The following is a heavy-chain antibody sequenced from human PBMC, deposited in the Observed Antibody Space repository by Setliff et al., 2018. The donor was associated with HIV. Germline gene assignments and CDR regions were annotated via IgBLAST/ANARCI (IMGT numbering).Heavy chain of an antibody. J-gene: IGHJ4*02. CDR3: AGRGGYNDWYFDY. D-gene: IGHD5-12*01. CDR2: IYYSGGT. CDR1: GGSLSSSSYY. V-gene: IGHV4-39*07. Sequence: SETLSLTCAVSGGSLSSSSYYWGWIRQPPGKGLEWIGSIYYSGGTYYNPSLKSRVTISVDTYKNQFSLKLTSVTAADTAVYYCAGRGGYNDWYFDYWGQGALVTVSS.